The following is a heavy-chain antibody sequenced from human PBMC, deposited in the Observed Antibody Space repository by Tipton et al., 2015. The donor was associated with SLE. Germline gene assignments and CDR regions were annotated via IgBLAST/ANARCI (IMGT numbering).Heavy chain of an antibody. CDR3: ARGGYQYYFDY. D-gene: IGHD5-12*01. CDR1: SGSISSYY. V-gene: IGHV4-59*01. CDR2: IYYSGST. J-gene: IGHJ4*02. Sequence: TLSLTCTVSSGSISSYYWSWIRQPPGKGLEWIGYIYYSGSTNYNPSLKSRVTISVDTSKNQFSLKLTSVTAADTAVYYCARGGYQYYFDYWGQGTLVIVSS.